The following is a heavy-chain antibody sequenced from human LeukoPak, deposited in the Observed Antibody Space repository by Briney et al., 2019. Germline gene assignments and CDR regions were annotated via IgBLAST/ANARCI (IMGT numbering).Heavy chain of an antibody. CDR3: ARSSSTVTRWLYYFDY. D-gene: IGHD4-17*01. J-gene: IGHJ4*02. CDR1: GGSISSYY. Sequence: SETLSLTCTVSGGSISSYYWSWIRRPPGKGLEWIGYIYYSASTNYNPSLKSRVTISVDTSKNQFSLKLSSVTAADTAVYYCARSSSTVTRWLYYFDYWGQGTLVTVSS. CDR2: IYYSAST. V-gene: IGHV4-59*01.